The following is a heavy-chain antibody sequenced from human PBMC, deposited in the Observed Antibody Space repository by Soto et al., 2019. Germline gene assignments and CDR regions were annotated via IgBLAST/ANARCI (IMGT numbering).Heavy chain of an antibody. CDR2: IYYSGST. Sequence: QVQLQESGPGLVKPSQTLSLTCTVSGGSISSGGYYWSWIRQHPGKGLEWIGYIYYSGSTYYNPSLKSRVTXXVXTFXNQFSLKLSSVTAADTAVYYCARARGYDSSGDWLLWGQGTLVIVSS. CDR3: ARARGYDSSGDWLL. J-gene: IGHJ4*02. V-gene: IGHV4-31*03. CDR1: GGSISSGGYY. D-gene: IGHD3-22*01.